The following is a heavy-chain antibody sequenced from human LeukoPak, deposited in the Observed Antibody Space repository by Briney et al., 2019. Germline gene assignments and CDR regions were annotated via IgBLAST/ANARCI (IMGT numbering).Heavy chain of an antibody. D-gene: IGHD5-18*01. V-gene: IGHV3-23*01. CDR3: AKDSKDGALLKQLWLSYYYYMDV. Sequence: GGSLRLSCAASGFTFSSYAMSWVRQAPGKGLEWVSAISGSGGSTYYADSVKGRFTISRDNSKNTLYLQMNSLRAEDTAVYYCAKDSKDGALLKQLWLSYYYYMDVWGKGTTVTVSS. CDR1: GFTFSSYA. CDR2: ISGSGGST. J-gene: IGHJ6*03.